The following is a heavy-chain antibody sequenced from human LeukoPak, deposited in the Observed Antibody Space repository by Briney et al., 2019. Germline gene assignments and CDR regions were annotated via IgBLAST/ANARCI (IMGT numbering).Heavy chain of an antibody. V-gene: IGHV4-30-4*01. CDR2: IYYSGST. D-gene: IGHD5-12*01. CDR1: GGSISSGDYY. CDR3: ARERGYSGYDYPLDY. Sequence: SQTLSLTCTVSGGSISSGDYYWRWIRQPPGKGLEWNGYIYYSGSTYYNPSLKSRVTISVDTSENQFSLKLSSVTAADTAVYYCARERGYSGYDYPLDYWGQGTLVTVSS. J-gene: IGHJ4*02.